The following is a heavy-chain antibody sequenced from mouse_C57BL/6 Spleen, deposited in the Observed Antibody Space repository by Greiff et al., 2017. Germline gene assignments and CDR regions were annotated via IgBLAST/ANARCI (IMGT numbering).Heavy chain of an antibody. V-gene: IGHV5-4*01. CDR2: ISDGGSYT. D-gene: IGHD1-1*01. CDR1: GFTFSSYA. CDR3: ARDLDYYGSSSAWFAY. J-gene: IGHJ3*01. Sequence: EVKVVESGGGLVKPGGSLKLSCAASGFTFSSYAMSWVRQTPEKRLEWVATISDGGSYTYYPDNVKGRFTISRDNAKNNLYLQMSHLKSEDTAMYYCARDLDYYGSSSAWFAYWGQGTLVTVSA.